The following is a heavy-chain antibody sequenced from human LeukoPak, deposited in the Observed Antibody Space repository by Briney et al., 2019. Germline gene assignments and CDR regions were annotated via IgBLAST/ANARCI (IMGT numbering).Heavy chain of an antibody. V-gene: IGHV6-1*01. Sequence: SQTLSLTFAISGDSVSSNSAAWNWIRQSPSRGLEWLGKTYYRSKWYNDYAVSVKSRITINPDTSKNQFSLQLNSVTPEDTAVYYCAREASNGPEYYYYYMDVWGKGTTVTVSS. CDR1: GDSVSSNSAA. CDR3: AREASNGPEYYYYYMDV. CDR2: TYYRSKWYN. J-gene: IGHJ6*03.